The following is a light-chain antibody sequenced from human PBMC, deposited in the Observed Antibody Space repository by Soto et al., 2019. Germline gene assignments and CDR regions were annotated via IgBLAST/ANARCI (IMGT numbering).Light chain of an antibody. CDR2: EVS. V-gene: IGLV2-14*01. CDR3: TSYTSDNRNYV. J-gene: IGLJ1*01. CDR1: SSDVRAYTS. Sequence: QSVLTQPASVSGSPGQSITISCTGTSSDVRAYTSVSWYQQHPGKAPKLMIYEVSNRPSGVSNRFAGSKSASTASLTISGLQADDEAHYYCTSYTSDNRNYVFGTGTKLTVL.